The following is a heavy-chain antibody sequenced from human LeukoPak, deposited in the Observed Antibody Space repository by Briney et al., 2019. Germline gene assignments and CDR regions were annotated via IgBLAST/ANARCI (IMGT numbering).Heavy chain of an antibody. CDR2: IYTSGST. CDR3: ARDLWGSGIDN. D-gene: IGHD3-10*01. CDR1: GGSISSGSYY. Sequence: SQTLSLTCTVSGGSISSGSYYWSWIRQPAGKGLEWIGRIYTSGSTNYNPSLKSRVTISVDTSKNQFSLKLSSVTAADTAVYYCARDLWGSGIDNWGQGTLVTVSS. V-gene: IGHV4-61*02. J-gene: IGHJ4*02.